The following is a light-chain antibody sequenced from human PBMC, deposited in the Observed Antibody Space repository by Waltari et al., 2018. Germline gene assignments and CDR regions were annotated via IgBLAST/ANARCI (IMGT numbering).Light chain of an antibody. Sequence: QSALPQPASVSGSPGQSITLSCTGGTSDIGKYNLVSWYMRNPGKAPNVSIYEVTNGPSGISHRFSGSTSGNTASLTISGLQVEDEADYYCCSYAGRSSMIFGGGTKVTVV. V-gene: IGLV2-23*02. CDR2: EVT. CDR3: CSYAGRSSMI. J-gene: IGLJ2*01. CDR1: TSDIGKYNL.